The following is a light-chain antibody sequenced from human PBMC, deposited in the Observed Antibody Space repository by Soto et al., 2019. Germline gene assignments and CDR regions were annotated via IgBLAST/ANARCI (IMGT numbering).Light chain of an antibody. CDR3: QQYNSYSET. CDR2: DAS. J-gene: IGKJ1*01. V-gene: IGKV1-5*01. Sequence: DIQMTQSPSTLSASVGDRDTITCRASQSISNWLAWYQQKPGKAPNLLIYDASSLESGVPSRFSGSGSGTEFTLPLSSLQSDDFATYYCQQYNSYSETFGQGTKGDIK. CDR1: QSISNW.